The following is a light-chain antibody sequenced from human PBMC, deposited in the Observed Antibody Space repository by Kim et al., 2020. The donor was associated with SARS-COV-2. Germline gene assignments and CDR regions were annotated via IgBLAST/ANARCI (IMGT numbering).Light chain of an antibody. Sequence: QSVLTQSPSASGIPGQRVTISCSGSNSNIGSKTVHWYQQLPGTAPKLLIYTDNLRPSGVPERFSGSKSGISASLAISGLQSEDEADYYCASWDDSLNGPVFGGGTKLTVL. V-gene: IGLV1-44*01. CDR2: TDN. CDR1: NSNIGSKT. J-gene: IGLJ3*02. CDR3: ASWDDSLNGPV.